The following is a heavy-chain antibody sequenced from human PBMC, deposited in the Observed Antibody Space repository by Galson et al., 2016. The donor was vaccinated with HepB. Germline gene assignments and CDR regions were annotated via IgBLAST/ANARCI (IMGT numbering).Heavy chain of an antibody. D-gene: IGHD3-10*01. J-gene: IGHJ4*02. CDR2: TYYRSKWYN. Sequence: CAISGDSVSSYSGAWDWIRQSPSRGLGWLGRTYYRSKWYNDYAGSVKGRITIEADTSKNLFSLQLTSVTVADTAVYYCARDRGSGRHFFDSWGQGTLVSVSS. CDR3: ARDRGSGRHFFDS. V-gene: IGHV6-1*01. CDR1: GDSVSSYSGA.